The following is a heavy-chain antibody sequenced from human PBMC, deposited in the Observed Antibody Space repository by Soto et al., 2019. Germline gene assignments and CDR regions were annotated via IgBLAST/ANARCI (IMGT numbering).Heavy chain of an antibody. Sequence: EVQLLESGGGLVQPGGSLRLSCAASGFTFSSYAMSWVRQAPGKGLEWVSAISGGTSSTYYADSVKGRFTISRDISKNTLYLQMNSLRAEDTAVYYCAKERWAAAGTPTLDYWGQGTLVTVSS. J-gene: IGHJ4*02. CDR3: AKERWAAAGTPTLDY. CDR2: ISGGTSST. CDR1: GFTFSSYA. V-gene: IGHV3-23*01. D-gene: IGHD6-13*01.